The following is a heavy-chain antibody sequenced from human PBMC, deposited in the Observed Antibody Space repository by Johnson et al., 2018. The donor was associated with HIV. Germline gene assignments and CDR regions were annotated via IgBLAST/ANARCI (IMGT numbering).Heavy chain of an antibody. Sequence: VQLVESGGGLIQPGGSLRLSCAASGFTVSSNYMSWVRQAPGKGLEWVSVIYSGGTTYHADSVKGRFTISRDNSKNTLYVQMNSLRAEDTAVYYCAKDFPLGYRWGNGFDIWGQGTMVTVSS. J-gene: IGHJ3*02. CDR2: IYSGGTT. CDR3: AKDFPLGYRWGNGFDI. D-gene: IGHD5-18*01. V-gene: IGHV3-53*01. CDR1: GFTVSSNY.